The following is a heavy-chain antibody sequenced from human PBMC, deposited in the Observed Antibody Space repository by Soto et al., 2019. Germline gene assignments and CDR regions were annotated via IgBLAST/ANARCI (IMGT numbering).Heavy chain of an antibody. J-gene: IGHJ4*02. CDR3: SNPSGSQFYFDY. V-gene: IGHV3-23*01. CDR2: ISGSGGST. D-gene: IGHD1-26*01. Sequence: PGGSLRLSCAASGFTFSSYAMSWVRQAPGKGLEWVSAISGSGGSTYYADSVKGRFTISGDNSKNTLYLQMNSLRAEDTAVYYCSNPSGSQFYFDYWGQGNLVPVSS. CDR1: GFTFSSYA.